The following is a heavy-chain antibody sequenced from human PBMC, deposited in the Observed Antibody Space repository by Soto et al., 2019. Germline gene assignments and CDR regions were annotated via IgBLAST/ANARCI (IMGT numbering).Heavy chain of an antibody. CDR2: IKEDGSEK. Sequence: GGSLRLSCAASGFTFSSYCMSWVRQAPGKGLEWVANIKEDGSEKYYVDSVKGRFTISRDNAKNSLYLQMNSLRAEYTAVYYCARDLRGYSYGPTDYWGQGTLVTVSS. J-gene: IGHJ4*02. D-gene: IGHD5-18*01. CDR3: ARDLRGYSYGPTDY. CDR1: GFTFSSYC. V-gene: IGHV3-7*01.